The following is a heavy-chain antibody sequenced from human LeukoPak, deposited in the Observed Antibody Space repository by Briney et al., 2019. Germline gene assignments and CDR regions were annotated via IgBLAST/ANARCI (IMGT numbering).Heavy chain of an antibody. J-gene: IGHJ4*02. Sequence: GSLRLSCAASGFTFSRHGMHWVRQAPGKGLEWVAVISYDGRNKYYADSVKGRFTVSRDNSKNTLYLQMNSLRAEDTAVYYCAKDLIVNSNWYYFDSWGQGTLVTVSS. V-gene: IGHV3-30*18. CDR1: GFTFSRHG. D-gene: IGHD6-13*01. CDR2: ISYDGRNK. CDR3: AKDLIVNSNWYYFDS.